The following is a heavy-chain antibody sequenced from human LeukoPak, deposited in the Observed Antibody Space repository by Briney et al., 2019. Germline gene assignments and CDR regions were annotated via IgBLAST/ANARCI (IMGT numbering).Heavy chain of an antibody. CDR1: GGSFSDYY. Sequence: PSETLSLTCAVYGGSFSDYYWSWIRQPPGKGLEWIGEINHSGNSNYNPSLKSRFTISVDTSKNQFSLKLSSVTAADTAVYYCARHVRKRGIAVAGTPGWFDPWGQGTLVTVSS. V-gene: IGHV4-34*01. D-gene: IGHD6-19*01. J-gene: IGHJ5*02. CDR3: ARHVRKRGIAVAGTPGWFDP. CDR2: INHSGNS.